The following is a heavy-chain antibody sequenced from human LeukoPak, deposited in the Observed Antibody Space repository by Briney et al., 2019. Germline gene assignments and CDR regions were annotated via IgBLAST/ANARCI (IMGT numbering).Heavy chain of an antibody. J-gene: IGHJ6*03. V-gene: IGHV3-23*01. CDR2: ISGSGGST. D-gene: IGHD3-3*01. CDR1: GFTFTSYW. CDR3: TTEALYYDFWSGPGRGYYMDV. Sequence: GGSLRLSCAASGFTFTSYWMHWVRQAPGKGLEWVSAISGSGGSTYYADSVKGRFTISRDNSKNTLYLQMNSLKTEDTAVYYCTTEALYYDFWSGPGRGYYMDVWGKGTTVTVSS.